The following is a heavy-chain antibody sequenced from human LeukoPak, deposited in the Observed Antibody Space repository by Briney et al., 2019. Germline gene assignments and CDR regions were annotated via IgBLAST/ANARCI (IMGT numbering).Heavy chain of an antibody. Sequence: PGRSLRLSCAASGFTFDDYAMHWVRQAPGKGLEWVAGINWSSDRIGYADSVKGRFTISRDNAKKSLYLQMNSLRAQDTALYYCAKDSKAVTGTGNIDYWGQGTLVTVSS. CDR2: INWSSDRI. V-gene: IGHV3-9*01. J-gene: IGHJ4*02. D-gene: IGHD6-19*01. CDR1: GFTFDDYA. CDR3: AKDSKAVTGTGNIDY.